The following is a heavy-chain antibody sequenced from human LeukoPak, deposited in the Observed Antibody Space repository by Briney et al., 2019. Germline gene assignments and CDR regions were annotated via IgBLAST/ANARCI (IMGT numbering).Heavy chain of an antibody. CDR3: ARGPNYGGNSKDFDY. CDR1: GGSFSGYY. Sequence: SETLSLTCAVYGGSFSGYYWSWIRQPPGKGLEWIGEINHSGSTNYNPSLKSRVTISVDTSKNQFSLKLSSVTAADTAVYYCARGPNYGGNSKDFDYWGQGTLVTVSS. CDR2: INHSGST. D-gene: IGHD4-23*01. V-gene: IGHV4-34*01. J-gene: IGHJ4*02.